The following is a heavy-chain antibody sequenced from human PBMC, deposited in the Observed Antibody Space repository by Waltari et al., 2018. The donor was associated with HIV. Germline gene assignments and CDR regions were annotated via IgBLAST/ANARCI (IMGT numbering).Heavy chain of an antibody. Sequence: QLQLQESGPGLVKPSETLSLTCTVSGGSISSSSYYWGWIRQPPGKALEWIGSIYYSGCTYYNPSLKSRVTISVDTSKNQFSLKLSSVTAADTAVYYCARQQFRVFGVVTPFDYWGQGTLVTVSS. J-gene: IGHJ4*02. V-gene: IGHV4-39*01. D-gene: IGHD3-3*01. CDR1: GGSISSSSYY. CDR3: ARQQFRVFGVVTPFDY. CDR2: IYYSGCT.